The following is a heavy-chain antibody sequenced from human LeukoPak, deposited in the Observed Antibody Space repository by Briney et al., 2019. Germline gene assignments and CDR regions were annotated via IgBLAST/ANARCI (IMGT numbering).Heavy chain of an antibody. V-gene: IGHV4-4*07. CDR2: IYTSGST. CDR1: GGSISSYY. D-gene: IGHD3-10*01. CDR3: ARGPAIGGSLNWFDP. Sequence: PSESLSLTCTVSGGSISSYYWSWTRQPAGKGLEWIGRIYTSGSTNYNPSLKSRVTMSVDTSKNQFSLKLSSVTAADTAVYYCARGPAIGGSLNWFDPWGQGTLVTVSS. J-gene: IGHJ5*02.